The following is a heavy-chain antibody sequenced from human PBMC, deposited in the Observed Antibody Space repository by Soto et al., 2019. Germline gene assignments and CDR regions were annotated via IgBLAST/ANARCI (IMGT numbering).Heavy chain of an antibody. J-gene: IGHJ4*02. CDR2: IIPIFGTA. D-gene: IGHD6-13*01. V-gene: IGHV1-69*01. CDR1: GGTFSSYA. CDR3: ADIAAAGAV. Sequence: QVQLVQSGAVVKKPGSSVKVSCKASGGTFSSYAISWLRQAPGQGLEWMGGIIPIFGTANYAQKFQGRLTITGDENTSLAYMEMIRLRCEDTAVYYCADIAAAGAVWGQGNLVTVSS.